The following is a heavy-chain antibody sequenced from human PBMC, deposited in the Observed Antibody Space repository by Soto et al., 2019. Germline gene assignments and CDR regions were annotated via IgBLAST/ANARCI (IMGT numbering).Heavy chain of an antibody. CDR1: GYTFTGYY. D-gene: IGHD3-10*01. Sequence: GASVKVSCKASGYTFTGYYVRWVRQAPGQGLEWMGWINPNNGGTVYAQKFQGRVTMTRDTSISTAYMDMSSLRFDDTAVYYCATTGNYGSGTSFRVDYWGQGTLVTVSS. CDR2: INPNNGGT. V-gene: IGHV1-2*02. J-gene: IGHJ4*02. CDR3: ATTGNYGSGTSFRVDY.